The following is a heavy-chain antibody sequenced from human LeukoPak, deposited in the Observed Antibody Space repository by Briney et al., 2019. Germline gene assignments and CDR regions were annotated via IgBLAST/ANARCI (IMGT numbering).Heavy chain of an antibody. CDR3: ASIRRGSGSYTDY. Sequence: GGSLRLSCAASGFTFSTYSMNWVRQAPGKGLEWISYISISSGTIYYADSVKGRFTITRDNAKNSLYLQMNSLKAEDTAVYYCASIRRGSGSYTDYWGQGTLVTVSS. V-gene: IGHV3-48*04. CDR1: GFTFSTYS. CDR2: ISISSGTI. D-gene: IGHD3-10*01. J-gene: IGHJ4*02.